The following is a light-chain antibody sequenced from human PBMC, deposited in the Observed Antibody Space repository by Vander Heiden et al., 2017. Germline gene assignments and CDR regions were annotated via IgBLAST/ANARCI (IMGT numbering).Light chain of an antibody. CDR1: SSDVGSYNL. V-gene: IGLV2-23*02. CDR2: DIT. CDR3: CSYAGYSTFA. Sequence: HSALTQPASVSGSPGQSITISCTGTSSDVGSYNLVSWYQQHPGKGPKLIIYDITKRPSGVSNRFSGSKSGNTASLAISGLQAEDEADYYCCSYAGYSTFAFGSGTKVTVL. J-gene: IGLJ1*01.